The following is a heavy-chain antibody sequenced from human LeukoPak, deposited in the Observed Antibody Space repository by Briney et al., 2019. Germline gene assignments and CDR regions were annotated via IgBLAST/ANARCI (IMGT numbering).Heavy chain of an antibody. J-gene: IGHJ4*02. Sequence: PSETLSLTCAVSGYSISSGYYWGWIRQPPGKGLEWIGSIYHSGSTYYNPSLKSRVTISVDTSKNQFSLKLSSVTAADTAVYYCARGEGECQLLWKSRYYFDYWGQGTLVTVSS. CDR2: IYHSGST. CDR1: GYSISSGYY. CDR3: ARGEGECQLLWKSRYYFDY. D-gene: IGHD2-2*01. V-gene: IGHV4-38-2*01.